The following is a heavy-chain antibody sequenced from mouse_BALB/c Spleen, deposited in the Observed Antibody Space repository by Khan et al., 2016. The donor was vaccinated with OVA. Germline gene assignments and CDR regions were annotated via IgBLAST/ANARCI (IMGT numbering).Heavy chain of an antibody. Sequence: EVQLQESGPDLVKPSQSLSLTCTVTGYSITSGYSWHWIRQFPGNKLEWMGYIHYSGSTSYNPSLISRISITRDTSKNQFFLQLNSVTTEDTATYYCAGGFPTYWGQGTLVTVSA. V-gene: IGHV3-1*02. CDR2: IHYSGST. CDR3: AGGFPTY. J-gene: IGHJ3*01. CDR1: GYSITSGYS.